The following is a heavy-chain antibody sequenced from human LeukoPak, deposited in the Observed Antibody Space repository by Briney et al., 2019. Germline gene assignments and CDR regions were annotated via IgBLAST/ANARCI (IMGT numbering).Heavy chain of an antibody. Sequence: GGSLRLSCAASGFTFSSYSMNWVRQAPGKGLEWVSYISSSSSTMYYADSVRGRFTISRDNAKNSLYLQMNSLRAEDTAVYYCARDRVYYGDWGQGTLVTVSS. CDR2: ISSSSSTM. J-gene: IGHJ1*01. CDR3: ARDRVYYGD. D-gene: IGHD3-10*01. CDR1: GFTFSSYS. V-gene: IGHV3-48*01.